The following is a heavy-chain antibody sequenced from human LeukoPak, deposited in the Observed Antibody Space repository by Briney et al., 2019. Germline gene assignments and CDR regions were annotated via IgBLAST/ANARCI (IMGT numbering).Heavy chain of an antibody. V-gene: IGHV3-30*04. CDR2: ISYDGSNE. J-gene: IGHJ4*02. D-gene: IGHD5-18*01. CDR3: AKLGGYSYGKVDY. Sequence: TGGSLRLSCAASGFTFSSYVMHWARQAPGKGLEWVAIISYDGSNEYYADSVKGRFTISRDNSKNTLYLQMNSLRAEDTAVYYCAKLGGYSYGKVDYWGQGTLVTVSS. CDR1: GFTFSSYV.